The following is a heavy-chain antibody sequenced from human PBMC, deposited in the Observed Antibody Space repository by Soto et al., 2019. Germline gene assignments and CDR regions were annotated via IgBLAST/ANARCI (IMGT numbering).Heavy chain of an antibody. D-gene: IGHD3-10*01. J-gene: IGHJ6*02. V-gene: IGHV4-34*01. CDR2: INHRGST. CDR3: SRGHEVRATFYYHYAMDV. CDR1: GGSFSGYY. Sequence: SETLSLTCAVYGGSFSGYYWSWIRQPPGKGLEWIGEINHRGSTNYNPSLKSRVTISVDTSKNQFSLRLTSVTAADTAVYYCSRGHEVRATFYYHYAMDVWGQGTTVTVSS.